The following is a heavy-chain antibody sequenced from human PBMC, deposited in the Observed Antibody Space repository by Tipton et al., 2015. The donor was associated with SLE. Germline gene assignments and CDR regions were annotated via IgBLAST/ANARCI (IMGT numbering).Heavy chain of an antibody. D-gene: IGHD1-26*01. CDR3: AKEGELLSMDV. CDR2: IWYDGNNE. V-gene: IGHV3-33*06. CDR1: GFTVRSNS. J-gene: IGHJ6*04. Sequence: SLRLSCAASGFTVRSNSMTWVRQPPGKGLEWVAVIWYDGNNENYADSVKGRFTISRDNSKNTVYLQMNTLRVEDTAVYYCAKEGELLSMDVWGKGTTVTVSS.